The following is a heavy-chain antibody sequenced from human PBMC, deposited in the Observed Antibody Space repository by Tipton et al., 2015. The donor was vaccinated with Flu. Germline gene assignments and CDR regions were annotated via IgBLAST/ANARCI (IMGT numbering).Heavy chain of an antibody. V-gene: IGHV4-59*01. CDR2: IYYSGST. D-gene: IGHD4-17*01. Sequence: TLSLTCTVSGGSISSYYWSWIRRPPGKGLEWIGYIYYSGSTNYNPSLKSRVTISVDTSKNQFSLKLSSVTAADTAVYYCARYDYGDHSAFDIWGQGTMVTVSS. CDR3: ARYDYGDHSAFDI. CDR1: GGSISSYY. J-gene: IGHJ3*02.